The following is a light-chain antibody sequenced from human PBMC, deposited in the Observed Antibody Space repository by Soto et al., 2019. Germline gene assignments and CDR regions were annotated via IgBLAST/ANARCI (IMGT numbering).Light chain of an antibody. CDR2: GAS. V-gene: IGKV3-11*01. Sequence: EIVLTHSPGTLSLSPCERASLSFRASQSIANSLAWYQQKPGQAPRLLIFGASNRATGIPDRFSGSGSGTDFTLTISSLEPEDSAVYYCQQRHMWPITFGQGTRLEIK. CDR3: QQRHMWPIT. J-gene: IGKJ5*01. CDR1: QSIANS.